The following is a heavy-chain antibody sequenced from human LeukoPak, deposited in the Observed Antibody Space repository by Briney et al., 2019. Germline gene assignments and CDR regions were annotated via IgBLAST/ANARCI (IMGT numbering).Heavy chain of an antibody. D-gene: IGHD5-18*01. V-gene: IGHV3-74*01. J-gene: IGHJ6*03. CDR2: INSDGSST. Sequence: GGSLRLSCAASGFTFSSYAMSRVRQAPGKGLVWVSRINSDGSSTSYADSVKGRFTISRDNAKNTLYLQMNSLRAEDTAVYYCARVGGYSYGPYYYYMDVWGKGTTVTVSS. CDR1: GFTFSSYA. CDR3: ARVGGYSYGPYYYYMDV.